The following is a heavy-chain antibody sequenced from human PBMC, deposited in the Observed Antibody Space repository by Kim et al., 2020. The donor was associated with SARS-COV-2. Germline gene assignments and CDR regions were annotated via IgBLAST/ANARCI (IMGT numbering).Heavy chain of an antibody. CDR2: IIPIFGTA. D-gene: IGHD3-10*01. CDR3: ARFRVRGVITTYYYYGMDV. Sequence: ASVKVSCKASGGTFSSYAISWVRQAPGQGLEWMGGIIPIFGTANYAQKFQGRVTITADESTSTAYMELSSLRSEDTAVYYCARFRVRGVITTYYYYGMDVWGQGTTVTVSS. V-gene: IGHV1-69*13. CDR1: GGTFSSYA. J-gene: IGHJ6*02.